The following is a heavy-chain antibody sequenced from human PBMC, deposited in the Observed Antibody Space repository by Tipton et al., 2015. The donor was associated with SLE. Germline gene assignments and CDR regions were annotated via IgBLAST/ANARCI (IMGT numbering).Heavy chain of an antibody. CDR1: GGSISSGSYY. J-gene: IGHJ4*02. Sequence: TLSLTCTVSGGSISSGSYYWSWIRQPAGKGLEWIGRIYTSGSTNYNPSLKSRVTISVDTSKNQLSLKLSSVTAADTAVYYCARAMWGSSWFYYFDYWGQGTLVTVSS. CDR3: ARAMWGSSWFYYFDY. CDR2: IYTSGST. V-gene: IGHV4-61*02. D-gene: IGHD6-13*01.